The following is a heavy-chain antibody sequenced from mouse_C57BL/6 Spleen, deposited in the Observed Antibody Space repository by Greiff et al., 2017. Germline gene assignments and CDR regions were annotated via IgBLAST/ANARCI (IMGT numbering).Heavy chain of an antibody. V-gene: IGHV1-64*01. Sequence: QVQLQQPGAELVKPGASVKLSCKASGYTFTSYWMHWVKQRPGQGLEWIGMIHPNSGSTNYNEKFKSKATLTVDKSSSTAYIQLSSLTSEDSAVYYCARSPAYYSNHWYFDVWGTGTTVTVSS. CDR1: GYTFTSYW. CDR2: IHPNSGST. CDR3: ARSPAYYSNHWYFDV. J-gene: IGHJ1*03. D-gene: IGHD2-5*01.